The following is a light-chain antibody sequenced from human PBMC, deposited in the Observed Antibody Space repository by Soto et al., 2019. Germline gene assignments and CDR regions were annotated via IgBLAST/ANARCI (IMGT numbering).Light chain of an antibody. V-gene: IGLV2-14*03. J-gene: IGLJ1*01. CDR2: DVG. CDR3: TPSRNDHPPFYV. Sequence: QSVLDQPASVSGTPGQSITISCTGTNSDIGYYNYVSWYQHVPGKAPKLLIYDVGSRPSGVSSRFSGSKSGNTASLAISELQPQSLSVYYSTPSRNDHPPFYVFPTVSMVP. CDR1: NSDIGYYNY.